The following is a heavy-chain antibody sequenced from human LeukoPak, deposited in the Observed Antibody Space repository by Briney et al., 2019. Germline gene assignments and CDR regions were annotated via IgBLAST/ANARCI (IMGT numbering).Heavy chain of an antibody. CDR1: GFTFSSYG. CDR3: ASTTQHYDSSGYEHPDAFDI. J-gene: IGHJ3*02. D-gene: IGHD3-22*01. Sequence: GGSLRLSCAASGFTFSSYGMHWVRQAPGKGLEWVAVIWYDGSNKYYADSVKGRFTISRDNSKNTQYLQMNSLRAEDTAVYYCASTTQHYDSSGYEHPDAFDIWGQGTMVTVSS. V-gene: IGHV3-33*08. CDR2: IWYDGSNK.